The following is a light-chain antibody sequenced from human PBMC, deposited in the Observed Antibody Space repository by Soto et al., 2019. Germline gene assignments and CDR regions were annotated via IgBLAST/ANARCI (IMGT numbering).Light chain of an antibody. CDR1: QSVSSY. CDR2: DAS. J-gene: IGKJ4*01. CDR3: QQRSNWPST. Sequence: EIVLPQSPATLSLSPRERAALSCRASQSVSSYLAWYQQKPGQAPRILIYDASKRAPGIPARFTGSWSGTDITLTISGLEPEDFAVYFCQQRSNWPSTVGGGTKVDI. V-gene: IGKV3-11*01.